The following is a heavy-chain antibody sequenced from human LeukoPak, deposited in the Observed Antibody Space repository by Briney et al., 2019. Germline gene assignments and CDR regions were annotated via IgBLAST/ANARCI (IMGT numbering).Heavy chain of an antibody. J-gene: IGHJ4*02. CDR3: ARSYSSSWYDY. CDR1: GGSISSGSYY. V-gene: IGHV4-61*02. Sequence: SETLSLTCTVSGGSISSGSYYWSWIRQPAGKGLEWIGRIYTSGSTNYNPSLKSRVTISVDASKNQFSLKLSSVTAADTAVYYCARSYSSSWYDYWGQGTLVTVSS. CDR2: IYTSGST. D-gene: IGHD6-13*01.